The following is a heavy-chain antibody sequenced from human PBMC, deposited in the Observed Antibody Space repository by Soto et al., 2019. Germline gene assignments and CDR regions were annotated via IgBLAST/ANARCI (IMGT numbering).Heavy chain of an antibody. CDR1: GYTFTSYD. CDR2: MNPNSGNT. Sequence: GASVKVSCKASGYTFTSYDINWVRQATGQGLEWMGWMNPNSGNTGYAQKFQGRVTITADESTSTAYMELSSLRSEDTAVYYCARDDEPYYYDSSGYSVPDYYYYGMDVWGQGTTVTVSS. CDR3: ARDDEPYYYDSSGYSVPDYYYYGMDV. V-gene: IGHV1-8*01. D-gene: IGHD3-22*01. J-gene: IGHJ6*02.